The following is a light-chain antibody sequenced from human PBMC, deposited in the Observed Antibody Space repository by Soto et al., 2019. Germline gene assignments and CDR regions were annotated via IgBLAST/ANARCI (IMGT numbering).Light chain of an antibody. Sequence: PGERATLSCRASQSVSSNFLAWYQQKPGQAPRLLIYGASSRATGIPDRFSGSGSGTDFTLTISRLEPEDFAVYYCQEYGSSPPTFGQGTKLEIK. CDR1: QSVSSNF. J-gene: IGKJ2*01. CDR2: GAS. CDR3: QEYGSSPPT. V-gene: IGKV3-20*01.